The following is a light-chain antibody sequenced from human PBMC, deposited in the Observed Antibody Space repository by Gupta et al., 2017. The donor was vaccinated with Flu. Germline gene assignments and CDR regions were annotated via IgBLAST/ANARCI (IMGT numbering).Light chain of an antibody. CDR2: GAS. Sequence: GTLSLSPGERATLSCRASQSISSSFLAWYQQKPGQAPRLLIYGASSRATGIPDRFSGSGSGTDFTLTISRLEPEDFAVYYCQQYGSSPWTFGQGTKVEVK. V-gene: IGKV3-20*01. J-gene: IGKJ1*01. CDR1: QSISSSF. CDR3: QQYGSSPWT.